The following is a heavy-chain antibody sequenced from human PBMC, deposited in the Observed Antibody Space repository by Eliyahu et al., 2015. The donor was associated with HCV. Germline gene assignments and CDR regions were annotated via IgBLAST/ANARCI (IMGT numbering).Heavy chain of an antibody. Sequence: EVQLVESGGVVVQXGGXLRLSCAXSGXTXDDYTMHWVRXAPGKGLEWVSLISWDGGSTYYADSVKGRFTISRDNSKNSLYLQMNSLRTEDTALYYCAKASDYYDSSGYFDYWGQGTLVTVSS. J-gene: IGHJ4*02. V-gene: IGHV3-43*01. D-gene: IGHD3-22*01. CDR2: ISWDGGST. CDR3: AKASDYYDSSGYFDY. CDR1: GXTXDDYT.